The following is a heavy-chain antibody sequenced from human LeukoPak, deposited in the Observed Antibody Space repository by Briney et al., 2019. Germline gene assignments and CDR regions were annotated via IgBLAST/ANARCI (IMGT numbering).Heavy chain of an antibody. J-gene: IGHJ4*02. D-gene: IGHD2-21*01. CDR1: GDSISPYS. CDR2: IYYSGNT. Sequence: PSETLSLTCSVSGDSISPYSWSWIRQPPGKGLEWIGYIYYSGNTNYNPSLKSRVTISVDTSKKQFSLTLNSVTAADTAVYYCARTAYCGGSACSTYYFDFWGQGTLVAVAS. V-gene: IGHV4-59*01. CDR3: ARTAYCGGSACSTYYFDF.